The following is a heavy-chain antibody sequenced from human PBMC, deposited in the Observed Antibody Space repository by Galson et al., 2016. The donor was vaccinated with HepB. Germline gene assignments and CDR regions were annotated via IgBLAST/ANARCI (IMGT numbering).Heavy chain of an antibody. V-gene: IGHV4-4*01. CDR1: GDSISSNKW. J-gene: IGHJ4*02. CDR3: AKNFDY. CDR2: IHHSGII. Sequence: ETLSLTCAASGDSISSNKWWSWVRQPPGKGLEWIAEIHHSGIINYNPSLKSRVTISIDKSKNQLSLILTSVTAADTAIYSCAKNFDYWGQGVLVTVSS.